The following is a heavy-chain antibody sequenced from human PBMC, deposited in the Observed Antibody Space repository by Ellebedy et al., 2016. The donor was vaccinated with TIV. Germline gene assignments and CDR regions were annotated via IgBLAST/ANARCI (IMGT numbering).Heavy chain of an antibody. CDR2: SSGAGDST. J-gene: IGHJ4*02. V-gene: IGHV3-23*01. Sequence: PGGSLRLSCTASGFTFSKYAMGWVRRAPGKGLEWVSASSGAGDSTFYAGSVEGRFPVSRDNSKNTLYLQMNSLRVEDTAIYYCTKFREVLWFGDFTDYWGQGTLVTVSS. CDR1: GFTFSKYA. CDR3: TKFREVLWFGDFTDY. D-gene: IGHD3-10*01.